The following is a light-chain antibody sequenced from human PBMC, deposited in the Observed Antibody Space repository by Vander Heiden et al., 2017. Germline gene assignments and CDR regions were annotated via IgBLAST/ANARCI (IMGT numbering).Light chain of an antibody. Sequence: QSALTPPASVSGPPGQSITISWTGTSSDVGGYNYVSCYHQHPGNAPKLMIYEVSNRPSGVSTRFSGSKSGNTASLTSSGLRAEDEADYYCSSYTSSSTPVFGGGTKLTVL. CDR3: SSYTSSSTPV. CDR1: SSDVGGYNY. J-gene: IGLJ2*01. CDR2: EVS. V-gene: IGLV2-14*01.